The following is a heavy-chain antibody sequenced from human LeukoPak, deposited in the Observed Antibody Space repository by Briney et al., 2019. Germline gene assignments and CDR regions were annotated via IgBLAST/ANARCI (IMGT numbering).Heavy chain of an antibody. V-gene: IGHV1-46*01. CDR3: ARSRPQIWFDP. Sequence: ASVKVSSKASGYTFTSYYMHWVRQAPGQGLEWMGIINPSGGSTSYAQKFQGRVTMTRDTSTSTVYMELSSLRSEDTAVYYCARSRPQIWFDPWGQGTLVTVSS. CDR1: GYTFTSYY. CDR2: INPSGGST. J-gene: IGHJ5*02.